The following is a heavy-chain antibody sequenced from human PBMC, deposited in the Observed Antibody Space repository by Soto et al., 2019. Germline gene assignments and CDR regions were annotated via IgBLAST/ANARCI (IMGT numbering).Heavy chain of an antibody. CDR1: GGIFSSFS. D-gene: IGHD1-1*01. CDR3: ARGPIFPGATSWLDP. J-gene: IGHJ5*02. CDR2: IIPMTGTP. V-gene: IGHV1-69*01. Sequence: QLQLVQSGAEVKTPGSSVEVSCKASGGIFSSFSITWVRQVPGHGLEWMGGIIPMTGTPNYAEKFQGRLTLTADASTRTAYLVLSSLKSEDTAVYYCARGPIFPGATSWLDPWGQGTVVIVSS.